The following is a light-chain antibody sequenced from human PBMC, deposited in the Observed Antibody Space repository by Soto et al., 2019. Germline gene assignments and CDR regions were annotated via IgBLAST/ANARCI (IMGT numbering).Light chain of an antibody. CDR1: ISDVGGYNY. CDR3: SSFTGASTI. CDR2: EVT. Sequence: QSVLTQPPSASGSSGQPFTISCTRTISDVGGYNYVSWYQQHPGKAPKLVIYEVTKRPSGVPDRFSGSKSGNTASLTVSGLQAEDEADYFSSSFTGASTIFGTWTKVTVL. J-gene: IGLJ1*01. V-gene: IGLV2-8*01.